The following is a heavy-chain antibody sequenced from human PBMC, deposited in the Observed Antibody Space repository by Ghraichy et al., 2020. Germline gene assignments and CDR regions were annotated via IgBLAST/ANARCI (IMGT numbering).Heavy chain of an antibody. D-gene: IGHD6-6*01. Sequence: GGSLRPSCSASGFPFRDYYMTWIRQAPGKGLEWVSYISSDGSAVKYGDSVKGRFTISRDNAKNSLFLQINSLRAEDTAVYYCAKMRTSSFLDYYYDMDVWGQGTTVTVSS. CDR1: GFPFRDYY. CDR2: ISSDGSAV. CDR3: AKMRTSSFLDYYYDMDV. J-gene: IGHJ6*02. V-gene: IGHV3-11*01.